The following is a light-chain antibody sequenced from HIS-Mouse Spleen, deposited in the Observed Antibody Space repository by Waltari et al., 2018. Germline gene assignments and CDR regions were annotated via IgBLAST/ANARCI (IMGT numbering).Light chain of an antibody. Sequence: SYELTQPPSVSVSPGQTARITCSGDAFPKKYAYWYQQKSGQAPVLVIYEDSKRPSGIPERFSGSSSGTMATLTISGAQVEYEADYYGYSTDSSGNHRVFGGGTKLTVL. CDR2: EDS. V-gene: IGLV3-10*01. J-gene: IGLJ2*01. CDR3: YSTDSSGNHRV. CDR1: AFPKKY.